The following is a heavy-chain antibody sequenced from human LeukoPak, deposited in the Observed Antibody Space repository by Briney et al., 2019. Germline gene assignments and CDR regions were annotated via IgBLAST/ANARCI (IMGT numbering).Heavy chain of an antibody. V-gene: IGHV3-30*18. J-gene: IGHJ3*02. CDR1: GFTFSSYG. Sequence: GGSLRLSCAASGFTFSSYGMHWVRQAPGKGLEWVAVISYDGSNKYYADSVKGRFTISRDNSKNTLYLQMNSLKAEDTAVYYCAKSDYYDSSGYYYDPNDAFDIWGQGTMVTVSS. D-gene: IGHD3-22*01. CDR3: AKSDYYDSSGYYYDPNDAFDI. CDR2: ISYDGSNK.